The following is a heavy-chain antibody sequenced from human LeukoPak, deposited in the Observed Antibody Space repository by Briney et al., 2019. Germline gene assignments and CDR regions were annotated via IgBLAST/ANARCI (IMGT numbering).Heavy chain of an antibody. CDR3: ARGGRIYFDY. V-gene: IGHV3-23*01. J-gene: IGHJ4*02. Sequence: GGSLRLSCAASGFTFSSFGMSWVRQAPGKGLEWVSAISSTGGTAYYADSVKGRFTISRDNAKNSLYLQMNSPRAEDTAVYYCARGGRIYFDYWGQGTLVTVSS. CDR1: GFTFSSFG. CDR2: ISSTGGTA.